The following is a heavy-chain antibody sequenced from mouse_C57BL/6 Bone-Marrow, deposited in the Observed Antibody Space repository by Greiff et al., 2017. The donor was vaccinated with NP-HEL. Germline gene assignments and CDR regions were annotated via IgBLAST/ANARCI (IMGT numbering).Heavy chain of an antibody. CDR2: FYPGSGSI. CDR3: ARHEGVTGTFAY. J-gene: IGHJ3*01. D-gene: IGHD4-1*01. CDR1: GYTFTEYT. Sequence: VMLVESGAELVKPGASVKLSCKASGYTFTEYTIHWVKQRSGQGLEWIGWFYPGSGSIKYNEKFKDKATLTADKSSSTVYMELSRLTSEDSAVYFCARHEGVTGTFAYWGQGTLVTVSA. V-gene: IGHV1-62-2*01.